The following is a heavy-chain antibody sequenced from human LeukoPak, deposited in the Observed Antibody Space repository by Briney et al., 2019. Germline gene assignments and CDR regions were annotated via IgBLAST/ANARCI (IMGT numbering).Heavy chain of an antibody. V-gene: IGHV3-48*04. CDR1: GFTFSSYS. CDR3: ARETQIGYDYVWGSYRPYYFDY. Sequence: GGSLRLSCAASGFTFSSYSMNWVCQAPGKGLEWVSYISSSGSTIYYADSVKGRFTISRDNAKNSLYLQMNSLRAEDTAVYYCARETQIGYDYVWGSYRPYYFDYWGQGTLVTVSS. D-gene: IGHD3-16*02. J-gene: IGHJ4*02. CDR2: ISSSGSTI.